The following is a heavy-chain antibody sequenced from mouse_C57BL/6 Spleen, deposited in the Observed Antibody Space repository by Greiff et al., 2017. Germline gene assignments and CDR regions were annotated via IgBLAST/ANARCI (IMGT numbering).Heavy chain of an antibody. D-gene: IGHD1-1*01. Sequence: DVMLVESGGGLVKPGGSLKLSCAASGFTFSDYGMHWVRQAPEKGLEWVAYISSGSSTIYYADTVKGRFTISRDNAKNTLFLQMTSLRSEDTAMYYCARGVVANYYAMDYWGQGTSVTVSS. CDR3: ARGVVANYYAMDY. CDR1: GFTFSDYG. CDR2: ISSGSSTI. J-gene: IGHJ4*01. V-gene: IGHV5-17*01.